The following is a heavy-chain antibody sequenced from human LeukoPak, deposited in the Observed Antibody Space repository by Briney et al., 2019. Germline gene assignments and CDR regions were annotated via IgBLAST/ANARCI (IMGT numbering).Heavy chain of an antibody. CDR1: GFSFSFYG. Sequence: GGSLRLSCTTSGFSFSFYGLHWVRQAPGKGLAWVAFIRYDSRIIHYADSVKGRFTISRDNSKNTVFLQMNSLKIEDTAVYYCAKNDYGTDSDFYYMDFWGKGTKVTVSS. CDR2: IRYDSRII. V-gene: IGHV3-30*02. CDR3: AKNDYGTDSDFYYMDF. D-gene: IGHD3/OR15-3a*01. J-gene: IGHJ6*03.